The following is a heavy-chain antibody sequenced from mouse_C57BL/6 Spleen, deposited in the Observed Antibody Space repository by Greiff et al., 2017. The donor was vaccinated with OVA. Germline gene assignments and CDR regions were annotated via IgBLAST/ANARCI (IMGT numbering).Heavy chain of an antibody. D-gene: IGHD4-1*01. Sequence: QVQLQQPGAELVRPGSSVKLSCKASGYTFTSYWMDWVKQRPGQGLEWIGNIYPSDSETHYNQKFKDKATLTVDKSSSTAYMQLSSLTSEDSAVYYSARGLGPSDYWGQGTTLTVSS. CDR3: ARGLGPSDY. J-gene: IGHJ2*01. CDR2: IYPSDSET. CDR1: GYTFTSYW. V-gene: IGHV1-61*01.